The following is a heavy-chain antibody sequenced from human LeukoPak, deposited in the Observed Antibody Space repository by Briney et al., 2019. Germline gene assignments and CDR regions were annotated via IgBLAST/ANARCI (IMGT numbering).Heavy chain of an antibody. Sequence: GASVKVSCKASGYTFTSYAMHWVRQAPGQRLEWMGWSNAGNGNTKYSQKFQGRVTITRDTSASTAYMELSSLRSEDTAVYYCARDSLEYGARGAFDIWGQGTMVTVSS. CDR3: ARDSLEYGARGAFDI. D-gene: IGHD4-17*01. CDR1: GYTFTSYA. CDR2: SNAGNGNT. J-gene: IGHJ3*02. V-gene: IGHV1-3*01.